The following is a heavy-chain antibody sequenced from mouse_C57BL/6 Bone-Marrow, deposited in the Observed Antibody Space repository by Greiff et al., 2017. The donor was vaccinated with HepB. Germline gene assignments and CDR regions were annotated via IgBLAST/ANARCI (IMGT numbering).Heavy chain of an antibody. D-gene: IGHD4-1*01. CDR3: ARGWDGWFAY. CDR1: GYTFTSYW. Sequence: QVQLKQPGAELVRPGSSVKLSCKASGYTFTSYWMDWVKQRPGQGLEWIGNIYPSDSETHYNQKFKDKATLTVDKSSSTAYMQLSSLTSEDSAVYYCARGWDGWFAYWGQGTLVTVSA. V-gene: IGHV1-61*01. J-gene: IGHJ3*01. CDR2: IYPSDSET.